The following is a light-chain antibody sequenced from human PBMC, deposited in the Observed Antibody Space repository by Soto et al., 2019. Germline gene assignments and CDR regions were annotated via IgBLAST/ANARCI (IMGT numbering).Light chain of an antibody. CDR3: QQFATSPT. V-gene: IGKV3-20*01. J-gene: IGKJ1*01. CDR2: GSS. CDR1: QSVSSSY. Sequence: ENVLMQSPGTLSLSPGETATLSCRASQSVSSSYVAWYQQKPGQAPRLLIYGSSIRATGVPDRISVSGSGTDFPLTISGLEPEDFAVYYCQQFATSPTFGQGTRVDIK.